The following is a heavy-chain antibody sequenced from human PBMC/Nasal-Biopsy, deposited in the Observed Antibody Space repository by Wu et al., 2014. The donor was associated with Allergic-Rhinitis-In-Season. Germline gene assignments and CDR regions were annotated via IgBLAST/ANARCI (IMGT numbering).Heavy chain of an antibody. V-gene: IGHV3-11*06. CDR3: ARDGLRGETGDFDY. J-gene: IGHJ4*02. CDR1: GFTFNDYY. D-gene: IGHD3-10*01. CDR2: ISSSSSYT. Sequence: LRLSCAASGFTFNDYYMSWIRQAPGKGLEWVSYISSSSSYTNYADSVKGRFTISRDNAKDSLYLQMNSLRVEDTAVYYCARDGLRGETGDFDYWGPGNPVVTVSS.